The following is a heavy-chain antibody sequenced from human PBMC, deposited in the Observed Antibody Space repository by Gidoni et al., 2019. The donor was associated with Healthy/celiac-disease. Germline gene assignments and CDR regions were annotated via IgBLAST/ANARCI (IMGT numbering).Heavy chain of an antibody. V-gene: IGHV4-34*01. D-gene: IGHD2-21*01. CDR3: ACRDGYPHYGMDY. CDR2: INHSGST. CDR1: GGSFSGYY. Sequence: QVQLQQWGAGLLKPSETLSLTCAVYGGSFSGYYWSWIRQPPGKGLEWIGEINHSGSTNYNPSLKSRVTISVDTSKNQFSLKLISVTAADTAVYYCACRDGYPHYGMDYWGQGTLVTVSS. J-gene: IGHJ4*02.